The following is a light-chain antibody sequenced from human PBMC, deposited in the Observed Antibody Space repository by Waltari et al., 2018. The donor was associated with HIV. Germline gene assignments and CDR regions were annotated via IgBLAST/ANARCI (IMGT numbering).Light chain of an antibody. CDR1: QSICPW. V-gene: IGKV1-5*03. CDR2: EAS. Sequence: DIQMTQSPSTLSASVGDRVTITCRASQSICPWLAWYQQRPGRAPNLLIYEASSLESGVPSRFSGSGSRTEFTLTINSLQPDDFSTYYCQQDYIYPRTFGQGTKVEIK. CDR3: QQDYIYPRT. J-gene: IGKJ1*01.